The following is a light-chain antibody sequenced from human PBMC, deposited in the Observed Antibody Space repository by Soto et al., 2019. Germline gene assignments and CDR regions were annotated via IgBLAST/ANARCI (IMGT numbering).Light chain of an antibody. CDR1: SSDVGAYNF. J-gene: IGLJ3*02. CDR2: EVT. Sequence: QSALTQPASVSGSPGQSITISCAGSSSDVGAYNFVSWYQQHPGKAPKLMIYEVTSRPSGISRRFSGSKSANTASLTISGLQPEDEADYYCSSYAGSYTQVFGGGTQLTVL. V-gene: IGLV2-14*01. CDR3: SSYAGSYTQV.